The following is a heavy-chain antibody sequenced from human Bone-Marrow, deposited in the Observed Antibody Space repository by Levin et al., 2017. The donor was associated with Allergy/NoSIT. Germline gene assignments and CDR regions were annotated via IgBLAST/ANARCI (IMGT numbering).Heavy chain of an antibody. CDR2: IKSKTDGETR. D-gene: IGHD3-3*01. Sequence: GESLKISCAASGFPFTSAWMSWVRQAPGKGLEWVGRIKSKTDGETRDYAAPVKGRFTISRDDSKNTLYLQMNSLKTEDTAVYYCTTVRRITIFGVVIIPSNYFDYGGQGTLVTVSA. CDR1: GFPFTSAW. CDR3: TTVRRITIFGVVIIPSNYFDY. V-gene: IGHV3-15*01. J-gene: IGHJ4*02.